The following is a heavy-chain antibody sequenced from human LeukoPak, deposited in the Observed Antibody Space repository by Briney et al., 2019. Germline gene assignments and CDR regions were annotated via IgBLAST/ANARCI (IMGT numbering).Heavy chain of an antibody. CDR1: GGSISSSGYY. Sequence: SETLSLTCTVSGGSISSSGYYWGWVRQPPGKGLEWIGSIYSSGSTYYNPSLKSRVTISRDTSKNQFSLRLTSVTAADTALYYCVRDNGNWDIDYWGQGTLVTVSS. CDR3: VRDNGNWDIDY. J-gene: IGHJ4*02. D-gene: IGHD7-27*01. CDR2: IYSSGST. V-gene: IGHV4-39*07.